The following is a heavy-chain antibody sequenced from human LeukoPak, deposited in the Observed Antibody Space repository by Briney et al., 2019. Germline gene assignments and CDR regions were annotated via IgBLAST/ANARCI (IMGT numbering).Heavy chain of an antibody. CDR2: IYYSGST. J-gene: IGHJ4*02. CDR3: ARDAPRGRHYYDSSGYYYVGY. D-gene: IGHD3-22*01. Sequence: SETLSLTCTVSGGSISSSSYYWGWIRQPPGKGLEWIGSIYYSGSTYYNPSLKSRVTISVDTSKNQFSLKLSSVTAADTAVYYCARDAPRGRHYYDSSGYYYVGYWGQGTLVTVSS. CDR1: GGSISSSSYY. V-gene: IGHV4-39*07.